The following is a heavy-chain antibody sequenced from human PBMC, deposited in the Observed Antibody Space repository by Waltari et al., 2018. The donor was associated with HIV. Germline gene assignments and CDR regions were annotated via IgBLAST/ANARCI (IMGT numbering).Heavy chain of an antibody. CDR2: ISHDGSNK. J-gene: IGHJ4*02. CDR1: GFTFKSYA. Sequence: QVQLVESGEGVVQPGRSLSLSCAASGFTFKSYALHWVRQPPGKGLEWVAAISHDGSNKYYVDSVKGRFTISRDNSKNALYLQMNSLRTEDTAVYHCAKERHPAAVGSYYFDYWGQGTLVTVSS. CDR3: AKERHPAAVGSYYFDY. V-gene: IGHV3-30*18. D-gene: IGHD6-13*01.